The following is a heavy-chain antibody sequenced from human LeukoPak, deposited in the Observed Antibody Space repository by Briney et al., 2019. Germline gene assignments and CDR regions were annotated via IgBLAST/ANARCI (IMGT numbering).Heavy chain of an antibody. CDR1: GGSFSGYY. V-gene: IGHV4-34*01. CDR2: INHSGST. Sequence: SETLSLTCAVYGGSFSGYYWSWIRQPPGKGLEWIGEINHSGSTNYNPSLKSRVTIPVDTSKNQFSLKLSSVTAADTAVYYCARRHGTYYYGSGSFDYWGQGTLVTVSS. D-gene: IGHD3-10*01. CDR3: ARRHGTYYYGSGSFDY. J-gene: IGHJ4*02.